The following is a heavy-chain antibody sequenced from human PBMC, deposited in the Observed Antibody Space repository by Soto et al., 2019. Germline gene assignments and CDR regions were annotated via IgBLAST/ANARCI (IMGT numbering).Heavy chain of an antibody. Sequence: ALRLSWASSLFTFSRYGMDLVVQAPFKGLEFLAVIWYDGSNKYYADSVKGRFTISRDNSKNTLYLQMNSLRAEDTAVYYCASFIAAHGYYYGREVWGQGTTVTVSS. V-gene: IGHV3-33*01. J-gene: IGHJ6*02. CDR2: IWYDGSNK. CDR3: ASFIAAHGYYYGREV. D-gene: IGHD6-6*01. CDR1: LFTFSRYG.